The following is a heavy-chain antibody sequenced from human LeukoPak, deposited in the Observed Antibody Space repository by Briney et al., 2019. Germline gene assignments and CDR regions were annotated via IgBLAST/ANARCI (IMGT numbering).Heavy chain of an antibody. V-gene: IGHV1-2*02. CDR2: INPNSGGT. Sequence: ASVKVSCKASGYTFTGYYMHWVRQAPGQGLEWMGWINPNSGGTNYAQKFQGRVTMTRDTSISTAYMELSRLRSDDTAVSYCARERRIYGDYGTYYYGMDVWGQGTTVTVSS. D-gene: IGHD4-17*01. J-gene: IGHJ6*02. CDR1: GYTFTGYY. CDR3: ARERRIYGDYGTYYYGMDV.